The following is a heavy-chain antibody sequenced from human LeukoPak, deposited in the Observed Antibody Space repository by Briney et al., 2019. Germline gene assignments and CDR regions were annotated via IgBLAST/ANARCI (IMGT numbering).Heavy chain of an antibody. CDR3: VKDLLTGYYPFDY. V-gene: IGHV3-64D*06. Sequence: GGSLRLSCSASGFRLSSYAMHWVRQAPGKGLEYVSAISTNGGSTYYADSVKGRFTISRDNSKNTLYLQMSSLRAEDTAVYYCVKDLLTGYYPFDYWGQGTLVTVSS. J-gene: IGHJ4*02. CDR2: ISTNGGST. D-gene: IGHD3-9*01. CDR1: GFRLSSYA.